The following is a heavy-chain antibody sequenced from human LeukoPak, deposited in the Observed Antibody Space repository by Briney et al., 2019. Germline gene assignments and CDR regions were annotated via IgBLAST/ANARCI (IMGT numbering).Heavy chain of an antibody. J-gene: IGHJ4*02. V-gene: IGHV1-69*13. CDR2: IIPIFGTA. D-gene: IGHD3-9*01. CDR3: ARATDILTGYYNNYFDY. Sequence: ASVKVSCKASGGTFSSYAISWVRQAPGQGLEWMGGIIPIFGTANYAQKFQGRVTITADESTTTAYMELSSLRSEDTAMYYCARATDILTGYYNNYFDYWGQGTLVTVSS. CDR1: GGTFSSYA.